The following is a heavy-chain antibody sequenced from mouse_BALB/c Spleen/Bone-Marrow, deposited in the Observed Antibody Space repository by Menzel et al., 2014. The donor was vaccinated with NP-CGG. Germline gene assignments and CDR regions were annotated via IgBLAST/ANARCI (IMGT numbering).Heavy chain of an antibody. CDR1: GFTFSSYG. J-gene: IGHJ1*01. CDR3: ARVYGWYFDV. CDR2: INNNGGST. V-gene: IGHV5-6-3*01. Sequence: EVNVVESGGGLVQPGGSLKLSCVASGFTFSSYGMSWVRQTPDKRLELVATINNNGGSTYYPDSVKGQFTISRDNAKNTLFLQMSSLKSDDTAMYYCARVYGWYFDVWGAGTTVTVSS. D-gene: IGHD1-1*01.